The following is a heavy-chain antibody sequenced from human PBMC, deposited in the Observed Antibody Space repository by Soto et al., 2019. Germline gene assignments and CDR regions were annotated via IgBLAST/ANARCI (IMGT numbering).Heavy chain of an antibody. CDR3: AKWSYLDY. D-gene: IGHD3-3*01. J-gene: IGHJ4*02. Sequence: DVRLAESGGGFVQPGGSLSLSCTTSGFSFASFAMTWVRQAPGTGLEWVATISGSDCKTYYADSVKGRFSISRDTSRNTLYLQMHSLRADDTAIYYCAKWSYLDYWGQGTRVTVSS. V-gene: IGHV3-23*04. CDR2: ISGSDCKT. CDR1: GFSFASFA.